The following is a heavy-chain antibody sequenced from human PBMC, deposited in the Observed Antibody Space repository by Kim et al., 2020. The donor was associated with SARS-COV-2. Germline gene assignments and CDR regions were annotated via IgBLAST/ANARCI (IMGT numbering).Heavy chain of an antibody. CDR2: INHSGST. V-gene: IGHV4-34*01. J-gene: IGHJ5*02. Sequence: SETLSLTCAVYGGSFSGYYWSWIRQPPGKGLEWIGEINHSGSTNYNPSLKSRVTISVDTSKNQFSLKLSSVTAADTAVYYCAALYCGGDCYSVYWFDPWGQGTLVTVSS. CDR1: GGSFSGYY. D-gene: IGHD2-21*02. CDR3: AALYCGGDCYSVYWFDP.